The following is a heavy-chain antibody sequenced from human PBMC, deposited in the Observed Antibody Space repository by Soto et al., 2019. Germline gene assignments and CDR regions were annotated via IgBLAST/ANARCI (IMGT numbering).Heavy chain of an antibody. Sequence: SETLSLTCTVSGGSVSSGSYYWSWIRQPPGKGLEWIGFIYYSGSTSYYPSFKSRVTISLDTSRNQFSLKLSSVTAADTAVYYCARAASYASSCYFDFWGQGTLVTVYS. CDR3: ARAASYASSCYFDF. D-gene: IGHD6-6*01. CDR1: GGSVSSGSYY. J-gene: IGHJ4*02. V-gene: IGHV4-61*01. CDR2: IYYSGST.